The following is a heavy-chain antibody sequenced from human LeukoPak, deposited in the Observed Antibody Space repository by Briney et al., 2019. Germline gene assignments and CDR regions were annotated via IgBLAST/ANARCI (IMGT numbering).Heavy chain of an antibody. J-gene: IGHJ6*02. Sequence: GRSLTLSCVASGFIFRTYGMHWVRQAPGKGLEWVAVVWYDGSTKYYTDSAKGRFTITSTNTKRTLYMQMSSLTAETTAFYYCARGADSGYDSAGVYNYYRMDVWGQGTTLTVSS. CDR3: ARGADSGYDSAGVYNYYRMDV. D-gene: IGHD5-12*01. CDR1: GFIFRTYG. CDR2: VWYDGSTK. V-gene: IGHV3-33*01.